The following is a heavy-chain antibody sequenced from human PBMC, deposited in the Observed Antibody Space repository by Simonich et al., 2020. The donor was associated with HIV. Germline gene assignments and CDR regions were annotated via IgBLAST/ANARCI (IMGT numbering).Heavy chain of an antibody. Sequence: QVHLVQSGAEVKKPGASVKVSCKASGYTFTNYYIHWVRQAPGQGLEWMGRISPKNGGTDYPQKFQGRVTMTRDTSISTAYMELNRLKSDDTAIYYCATHGPGSYSSALDIWGQGTMVTVSS. CDR3: ATHGPGSYSSALDI. D-gene: IGHD1-26*01. V-gene: IGHV1-2*06. CDR1: GYTFTNYY. J-gene: IGHJ3*02. CDR2: ISPKNGGT.